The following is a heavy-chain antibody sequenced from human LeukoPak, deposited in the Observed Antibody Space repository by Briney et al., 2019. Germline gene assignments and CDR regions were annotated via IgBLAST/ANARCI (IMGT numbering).Heavy chain of an antibody. J-gene: IGHJ5*02. Sequence: GGSLRLSCAASGFNFSSYAMSWVRQAPGKGLEWVSAISGSGGSTYYADSVKGRFTISRDNSKNTLYLQMNSLRAEDTAVYYCAARSGSYGWFDPWGQGTLVTVSS. CDR3: AARSGSYGWFDP. D-gene: IGHD1-26*01. CDR1: GFNFSSYA. V-gene: IGHV3-23*01. CDR2: ISGSGGST.